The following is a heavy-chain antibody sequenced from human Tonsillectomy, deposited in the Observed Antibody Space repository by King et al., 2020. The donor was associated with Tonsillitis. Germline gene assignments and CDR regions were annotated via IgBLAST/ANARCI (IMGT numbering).Heavy chain of an antibody. V-gene: IGHV3-7*01. D-gene: IGHD3-16*01. CDR3: ARVGGWGWFDP. CDR2: INQDGSVK. Sequence: VQLVESGGGLVQPGGFLRLSCAASGFTFTTYWMSWVRQAPGKGLEWVANINQDGSVKYYVDSVKGRFTISRDNSKNSLYLEMNSLRGEETAVYYCARVGGWGWFDPWGQGTLVTVSS. CDR1: GFTFTTYW. J-gene: IGHJ5*02.